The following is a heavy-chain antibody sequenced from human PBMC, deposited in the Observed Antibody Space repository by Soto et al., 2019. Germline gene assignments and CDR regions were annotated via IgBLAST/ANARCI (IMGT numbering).Heavy chain of an antibody. Sequence: EASVKVSCKASGYTFTSYAMHWVRQAPGQRLEWMGWINAGNGNTKYSQKFQGRVTITRDTSASTAYMELSSLRSEDTAVYYCARDPAGYCGGDCYPYYFDYWGQGTLVTVSS. D-gene: IGHD2-21*01. CDR2: INAGNGNT. V-gene: IGHV1-3*01. CDR1: GYTFTSYA. CDR3: ARDPAGYCGGDCYPYYFDY. J-gene: IGHJ4*02.